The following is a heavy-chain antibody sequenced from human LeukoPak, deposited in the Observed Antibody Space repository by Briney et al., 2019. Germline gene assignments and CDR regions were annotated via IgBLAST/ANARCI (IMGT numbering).Heavy chain of an antibody. Sequence: PGGSLRLSCAASGLTFSTNWMHWVRQAPGKGLAWVARINPDGSIRTYANSVQGRVTISRDTAKDTLFLQMNSLRAEDTAVYYCAREARVGGALQYWGQGTPVTVSS. V-gene: IGHV3-74*03. CDR2: INPDGSIR. CDR3: AREARVGGALQY. J-gene: IGHJ4*02. CDR1: GLTFSTNW. D-gene: IGHD1-26*01.